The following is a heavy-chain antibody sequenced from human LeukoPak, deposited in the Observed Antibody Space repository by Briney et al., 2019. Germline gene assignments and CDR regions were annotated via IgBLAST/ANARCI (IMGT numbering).Heavy chain of an antibody. CDR2: INHSGST. Sequence: MASETLSLTCAVYGGSFSGYYWSWIRQPPGKGLEWIGEINHSGSTYYNPSLKSRVTISVDTSKNQFSLKLSSVTAADTAVYYCARDYYDSSGYPSRFDYWGQGTLVTVSS. D-gene: IGHD3-22*01. V-gene: IGHV4-34*01. CDR1: GGSFSGYY. CDR3: ARDYYDSSGYPSRFDY. J-gene: IGHJ4*02.